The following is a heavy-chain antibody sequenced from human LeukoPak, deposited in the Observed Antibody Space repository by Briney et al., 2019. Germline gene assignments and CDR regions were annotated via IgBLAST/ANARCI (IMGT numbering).Heavy chain of an antibody. Sequence: SVKVSCKASGGTFSSYAISWVRQAPGQGLEWMGGIIPIFGTANYAQKFQGRVTITADESTSTAYMELSSLRSEDTAVYYCARVIKAPGKGPNFDYWGQGTLVTVSS. V-gene: IGHV1-69*13. CDR3: ARVIKAPGKGPNFDY. D-gene: IGHD5-24*01. CDR1: GGTFSSYA. J-gene: IGHJ4*02. CDR2: IIPIFGTA.